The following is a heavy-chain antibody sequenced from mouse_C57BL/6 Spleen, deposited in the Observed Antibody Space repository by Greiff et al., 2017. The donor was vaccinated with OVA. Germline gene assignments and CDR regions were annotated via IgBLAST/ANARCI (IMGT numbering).Heavy chain of an antibody. Sequence: VQLKESVAELVRPGASVKLSCTASGFNIKNTYMPWVKQRPEQGLEWIGRIDPANGNTKYAPKFQGKATIPADTSSNTAYLQLSSLTTEETDIYYCARSDGYYPFAYWGQGTLVTVSA. J-gene: IGHJ3*01. CDR2: IDPANGNT. CDR3: ARSDGYYPFAY. D-gene: IGHD2-3*01. V-gene: IGHV14-3*01. CDR1: GFNIKNTY.